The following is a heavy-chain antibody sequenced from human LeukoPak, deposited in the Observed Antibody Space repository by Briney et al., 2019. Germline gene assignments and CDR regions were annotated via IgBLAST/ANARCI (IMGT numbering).Heavy chain of an antibody. D-gene: IGHD3-16*01. CDR3: ARGVRLGELYY. Sequence: ASVKVSCKASGYTFTSYGISWVRQAPGQGLEWMGWISGKNGNTDYAEKFQDRVTMTTDTSTSTAYMELRSLRSEDTAIYYCARGVRLGELYYWGQGSLVTVSS. V-gene: IGHV1-18*01. J-gene: IGHJ4*02. CDR2: ISGKNGNT. CDR1: GYTFTSYG.